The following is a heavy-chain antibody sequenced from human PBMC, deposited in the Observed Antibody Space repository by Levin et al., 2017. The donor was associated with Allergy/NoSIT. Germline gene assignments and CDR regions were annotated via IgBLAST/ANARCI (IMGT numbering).Heavy chain of an antibody. J-gene: IGHJ4*02. CDR2: IWFDGSNK. CDR3: VRGSSSWFDY. CDR1: GFTFSDSG. Sequence: GESLKISCAASGFTFSDSGMHWVRQAPGKGLEWVAVIWFDGSNKYYGASVKGRFTISRDNSRNTLYLQMNSLRADDTGVYYCVRGSSSWFDYWGQGSLVTVSS. D-gene: IGHD6-13*01. V-gene: IGHV3-33*01.